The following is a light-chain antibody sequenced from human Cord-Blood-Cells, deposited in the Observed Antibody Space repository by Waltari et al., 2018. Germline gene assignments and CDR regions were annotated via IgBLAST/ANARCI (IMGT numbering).Light chain of an antibody. CDR3: SSYTSSSTLV. J-gene: IGLJ1*01. CDR2: DVS. CDR1: SRDVCGYNY. Sequence: QSALTQPASVSGSPGQSITISCTGTSRDVCGYNYVSWYQQHQGKAPKLTIYDVSNRPSGVSNPFSGSKSGNTASLTISGLQAEDEADYYCSSYTSSSTLVFGTGTKVTVL. V-gene: IGLV2-14*01.